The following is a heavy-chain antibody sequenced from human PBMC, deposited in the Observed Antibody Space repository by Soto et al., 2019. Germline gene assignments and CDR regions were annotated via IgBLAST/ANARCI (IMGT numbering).Heavy chain of an antibody. CDR3: ARGLYFYDNSGYLPFDY. CDR1: GFTVSGNY. J-gene: IGHJ4*02. D-gene: IGHD3-22*01. V-gene: IGHV3-53*01. CDR2: IYSGGST. Sequence: EVQLVESGGGLIQPGGTLRLSCAASGFTVSGNYMSWVRQAPGKGLEWVSLIYSGGSTYYADSVKGRFTISRDYSKNTLYLQMNSLRAEDTAVYYCARGLYFYDNSGYLPFDYWGQGNLVTVSS.